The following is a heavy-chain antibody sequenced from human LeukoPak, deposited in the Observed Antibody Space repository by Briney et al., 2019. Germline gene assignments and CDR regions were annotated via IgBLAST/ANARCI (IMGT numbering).Heavy chain of an antibody. CDR2: IYYSVST. Sequence: SQTLSLTCTVSGGSISSGDYYWSWIRQPPGKGLEWIGYIYYSVSTYYNPSLKSRVTISVDTSKNQFSLKLSSVTAADTAVYYCASSVGATAVGYFDYWDQGTLVTVSS. D-gene: IGHD1-26*01. J-gene: IGHJ4*02. CDR1: GGSISSGDYY. CDR3: ASSVGATAVGYFDY. V-gene: IGHV4-30-4*08.